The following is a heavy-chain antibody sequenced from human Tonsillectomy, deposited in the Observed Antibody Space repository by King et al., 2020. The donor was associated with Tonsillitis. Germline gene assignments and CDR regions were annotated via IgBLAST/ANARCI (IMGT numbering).Heavy chain of an antibody. J-gene: IGHJ4*02. Sequence: QVQLVESGGGLVKPGGSLRLSCAASGFTFSDYYMSWIRQAPGKGLEWVSYISSSGSTIYYADSVKGRFSISRDNAKNSLSLQMNSLRAEDTAVYYCARVSRSYDILTGYLDYWGQGTLVTVSS. CDR2: ISSSGSTI. CDR1: GFTFSDYY. D-gene: IGHD3-9*01. CDR3: ARVSRSYDILTGYLDY. V-gene: IGHV3-11*01.